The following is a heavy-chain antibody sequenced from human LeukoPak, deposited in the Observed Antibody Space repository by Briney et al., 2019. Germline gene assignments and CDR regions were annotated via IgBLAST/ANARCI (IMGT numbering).Heavy chain of an antibody. CDR3: ARDKSGGYLPPHFDY. CDR2: IKQDGSEK. J-gene: IGHJ4*02. D-gene: IGHD1-26*01. Sequence: QPGGSLRLSCAASGFTFSSYWMSWVRQAPGKGLEWVANIKQDGSEKYYVDSVKGRFTISRDNAKNSLYLQMNSLRAEDTAVYYCARDKSGGYLPPHFDYWGQGTLVTVSS. CDR1: GFTFSSYW. V-gene: IGHV3-7*01.